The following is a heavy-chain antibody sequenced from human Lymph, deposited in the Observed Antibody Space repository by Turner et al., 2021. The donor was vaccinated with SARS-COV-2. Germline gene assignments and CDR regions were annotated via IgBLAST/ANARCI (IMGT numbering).Heavy chain of an antibody. J-gene: IGHJ4*02. V-gene: IGHV3-23*01. Sequence: EVPLLASGGCLVQPGGSLRLSCAASGFTFSSYAMSWVRQAPGKGLEWVSAIRGSGGSTYYADSVKGRFTISRDNSKNTLYLQMNSLRAEDTAVYYCAKEGDTAMVNFDYWGQGTLVTVSS. CDR1: GFTFSSYA. D-gene: IGHD5-18*01. CDR2: IRGSGGST. CDR3: AKEGDTAMVNFDY.